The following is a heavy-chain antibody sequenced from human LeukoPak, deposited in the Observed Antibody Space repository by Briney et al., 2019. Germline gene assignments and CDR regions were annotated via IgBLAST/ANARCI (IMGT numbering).Heavy chain of an antibody. V-gene: IGHV1-2*02. CDR3: ARHGIVVPAAMSRYYYYYMDV. J-gene: IGHJ6*03. CDR1: GYTFTGYY. D-gene: IGHD2-2*01. Sequence: ASVKVSCKASGYTFTGYYMHWVRQAPGHGLEWMGWINPNSGGTNYAQKFQGRVTMTRDTSISTAYMELSRLRSDDTAVYYCARHGIVVPAAMSRYYYYYMDVWGKGTTVTVSS. CDR2: INPNSGGT.